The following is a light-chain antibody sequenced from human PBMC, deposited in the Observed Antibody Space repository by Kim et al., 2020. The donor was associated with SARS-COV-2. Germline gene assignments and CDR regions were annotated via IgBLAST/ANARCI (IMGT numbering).Light chain of an antibody. CDR1: QSVLYTSNNKNN. CDR2: WAS. J-gene: IGKJ2*01. V-gene: IGKV4-1*01. Sequence: DIVMTQSPDSLPVSLGERATINCKSSQSVLYTSNNKNNLAWYQQKPGQPPKLLIYWASTRQSGVPDQFSGSGSGTDFTLTISSLQAEDVAVYYCQQYYSSPYTFGQGTKLEI. CDR3: QQYYSSPYT.